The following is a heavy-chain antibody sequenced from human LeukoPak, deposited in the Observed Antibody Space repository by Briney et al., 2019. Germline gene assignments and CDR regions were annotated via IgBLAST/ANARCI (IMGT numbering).Heavy chain of an antibody. J-gene: IGHJ6*04. CDR3: ARAITMVRGVRRYYGMDV. CDR2: INHSGST. D-gene: IGHD3-10*01. CDR1: GGSFSGYY. V-gene: IGHV4-34*01. Sequence: SETLSLTCAVYGGSFSGYYWTWIRQPPGKGLEWIGEINHSGSTNYNPSLKSRVTISVDTSKNQSSLKLSSVTAADTAVYYCARAITMVRGVRRYYGMDVWGKGTTVTVSS.